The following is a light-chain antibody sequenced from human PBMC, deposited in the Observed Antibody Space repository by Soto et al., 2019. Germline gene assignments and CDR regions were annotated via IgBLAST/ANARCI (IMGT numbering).Light chain of an antibody. Sequence: QCVLTQPASVSGSPGQSITLSCPGTSSDVGGYNYVSWYQQHPGKAPKLMIYDVSNRPSGVSNRFSGSKSGNTASLTISGLQAEDEADYYCSSYTSTSVFGTGTKVTVL. CDR1: SSDVGGYNY. V-gene: IGLV2-14*01. CDR3: SSYTSTSV. CDR2: DVS. J-gene: IGLJ1*01.